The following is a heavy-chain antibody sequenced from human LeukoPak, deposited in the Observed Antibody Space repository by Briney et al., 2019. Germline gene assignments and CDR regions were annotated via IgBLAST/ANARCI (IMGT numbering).Heavy chain of an antibody. D-gene: IGHD1-26*01. CDR1: GGTFSSYA. V-gene: IGHV1-69*06. Sequence: ASVTVSCKASGGTFSSYAISWVRQAPGQGLEWMGGIIPIFGTANYAQKFQGRVTITADKSTSTAYMELSSLRSEDTAVYYCARSGRGTYYYFDLWGQGTLVTVSS. CDR3: ARSGRGTYYYFDL. CDR2: IIPIFGTA. J-gene: IGHJ4*02.